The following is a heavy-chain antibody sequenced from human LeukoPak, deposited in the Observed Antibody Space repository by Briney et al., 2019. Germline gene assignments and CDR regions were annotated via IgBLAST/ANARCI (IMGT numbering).Heavy chain of an antibody. CDR1: GFTFSSYA. D-gene: IGHD3-16*02. V-gene: IGHV3-23*01. CDR3: AKVPSYDYVWGSYRSEYFDY. J-gene: IGHJ4*02. CDR2: ISGSGGST. Sequence: GGSLRLSCAASGFTFSSYAMSWVRQAPGKGLEWVSAISGSGGSTYYADSVKGRFTISRGNSKNTLYLQMNSLRAEDTAVYYCAKVPSYDYVWGSYRSEYFDYWGQGTLVTVSS.